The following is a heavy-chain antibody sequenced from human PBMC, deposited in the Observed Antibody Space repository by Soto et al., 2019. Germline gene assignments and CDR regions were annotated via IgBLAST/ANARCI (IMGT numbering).Heavy chain of an antibody. CDR1: GFTFSSYA. Sequence: QVQLVESGGGVVQPGRSLRLSCAASGFTFSSYAMHWVRQAPGKGLEWVAVISYDGSNKYYADSVKGRFTISRDNSKNTLYLQMNSLRAEDTAVXXXXXXXXXXXXXXXXXXXXXXWGQGTTVTVSS. CDR2: ISYDGSNK. CDR3: XXXXXXXXXXXXXXXXXXX. V-gene: IGHV3-30-3*01. J-gene: IGHJ6*02.